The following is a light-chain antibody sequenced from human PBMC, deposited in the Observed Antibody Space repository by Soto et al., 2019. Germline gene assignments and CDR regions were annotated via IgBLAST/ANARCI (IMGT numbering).Light chain of an antibody. CDR2: GAS. CDR1: QSVSSTY. CDR3: QQYKNWPPFT. Sequence: PGERATLSCRASQSVSSTYLAWYQQKSGQAPRLLIHGASSRATGFPARFSGSGSGTDFTLTISSLQSEDFAVYYCQQYKNWPPFTFGQGTKVDIK. J-gene: IGKJ2*01. V-gene: IGKV3-15*01.